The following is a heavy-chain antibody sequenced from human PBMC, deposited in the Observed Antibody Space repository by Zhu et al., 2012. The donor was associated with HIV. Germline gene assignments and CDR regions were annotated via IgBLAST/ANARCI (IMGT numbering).Heavy chain of an antibody. V-gene: IGHV4-38-2*02. D-gene: IGHD3-9*01. CDR1: GYSISSGYY. CDR3: ARGLRYFDWLSPYYFDY. Sequence: QVQLQESGPGLVKPSETLSLTCTVSGYSISSGYYWGWIRQPPRKGLEWIGSIYHSGSTYYNPSLKSRVTISVDTSKNQFSLKLSSVTAADTAVYYCARGLRYFDWLSPYYFDYWGQGTLVTVSS. CDR2: IYHSGST. J-gene: IGHJ4*02.